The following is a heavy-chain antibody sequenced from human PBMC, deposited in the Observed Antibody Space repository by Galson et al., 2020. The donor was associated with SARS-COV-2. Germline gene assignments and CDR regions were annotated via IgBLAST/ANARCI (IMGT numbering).Heavy chain of an antibody. D-gene: IGHD3-16*01. Sequence: SETLSLTSAVSGGSFRGYSWTWIRQAPGKGLEWSGEINIGGNTNYSPSLRSRVTISADTSTNQFSLRLTSVTAADTAVYYCARGHRGVVPSPVLGLGPFYSYYYMDVWDKGTTVTVSS. CDR1: GGSFRGYS. V-gene: IGHV4-34*01. J-gene: IGHJ6*03. CDR2: INIGGNT. CDR3: ARGHRGVVPSPVLGLGPFYSYYYMDV.